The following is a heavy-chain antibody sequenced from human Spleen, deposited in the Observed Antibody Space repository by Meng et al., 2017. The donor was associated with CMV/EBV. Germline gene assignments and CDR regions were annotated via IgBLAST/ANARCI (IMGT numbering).Heavy chain of an antibody. CDR1: GFTLNNYG. V-gene: IGHV3-30*02. J-gene: IGHJ6*02. D-gene: IGHD4-17*01. CDR3: AKETTDVDSGMDV. CDR2: MRYDGSVE. Sequence: GESLKISCVTSGFTLNNYGMHWVRQAPGKGLEWVAFMRYDGSVEYYAGSVKGRFIMSREYSRNIVYLHMNTLRPEDTAVYYCAKETTDVDSGMDVWGQGTTVTVSS.